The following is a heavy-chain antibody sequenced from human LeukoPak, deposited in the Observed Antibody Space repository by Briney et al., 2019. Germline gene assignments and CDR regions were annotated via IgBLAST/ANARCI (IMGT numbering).Heavy chain of an antibody. D-gene: IGHD6-19*01. V-gene: IGHV3-13*01. J-gene: IGHJ3*02. Sequence: AGGSLRLSCVASGFTFSSSVMHWVRQPTGKGLEWVSGIGTAGETYYLGSVKGRFTISRESATNSLYLQMNSLTDGDTAMYYCAREGYSSGRAPALDIWGQGTTVTVSS. CDR3: AREGYSSGRAPALDI. CDR1: GFTFSSSV. CDR2: IGTAGET.